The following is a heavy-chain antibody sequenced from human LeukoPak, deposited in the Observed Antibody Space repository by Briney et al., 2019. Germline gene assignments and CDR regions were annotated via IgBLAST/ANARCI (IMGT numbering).Heavy chain of an antibody. CDR3: ARVTTGGYYNC. Sequence: KPSQTLSLTCTVSGGSISSGSYYSSWIRQPAGKGLEWIGRIYTSGSTNYNPSLKSRVTISVDTSKNQFSLKLSSVTAADTAVYYCARVTTGGYYNCWGQGTLVTVSS. CDR1: GGSISSGSYY. CDR2: IYTSGST. V-gene: IGHV4-61*02. J-gene: IGHJ4*02. D-gene: IGHD3-22*01.